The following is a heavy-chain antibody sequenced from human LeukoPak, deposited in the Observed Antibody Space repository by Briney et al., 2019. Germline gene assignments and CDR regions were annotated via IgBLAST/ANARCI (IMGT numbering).Heavy chain of an antibody. J-gene: IGHJ4*02. CDR3: ARVEGYCSGGSCYSKPFDY. CDR2: IIPIFGTA. CDR1: GYTFTGYY. D-gene: IGHD2-15*01. V-gene: IGHV1-69*06. Sequence: ASVKVSCKASGYTFTGYYMHWVRQAPGQGLEWMGGIIPIFGTANYAQKFQGRVTITADKSTSTAYMELSSLRSEDTAVYYCARVEGYCSGGSCYSKPFDYWGQGTLVTVSS.